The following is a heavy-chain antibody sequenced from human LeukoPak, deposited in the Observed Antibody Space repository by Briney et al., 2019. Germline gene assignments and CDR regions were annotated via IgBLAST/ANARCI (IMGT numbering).Heavy chain of an antibody. CDR3: ARESTSLRSWFDP. Sequence: GASVKVSCKASGGTFSSYAISWVRQAPGQGLEWMGGIIPIFGTANYAQKFQGRVTMTRDTSISTAYMELSRLRSDDTAVYYCARESTSLRSWFDPWGQGTLVTVSS. D-gene: IGHD2-2*01. CDR1: GGTFSSYA. J-gene: IGHJ5*02. CDR2: IIPIFGTA. V-gene: IGHV1-69*05.